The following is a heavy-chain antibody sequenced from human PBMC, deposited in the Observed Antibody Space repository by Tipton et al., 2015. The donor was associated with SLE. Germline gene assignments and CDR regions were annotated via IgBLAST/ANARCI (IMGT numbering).Heavy chain of an antibody. D-gene: IGHD3-22*01. Sequence: TLSLTCTVSGGSISSSSYYWGWIRQPPGKGLEWIGSIYYSGSTYYNPSLKSRVTISVDTSKNQFSLKLSSVTAADTAVYYCARGPITMIVVPYAFDIWGQGTMVTVSS. CDR2: IYYSGST. CDR1: GGSISSSSYY. CDR3: ARGPITMIVVPYAFDI. V-gene: IGHV4-39*07. J-gene: IGHJ3*02.